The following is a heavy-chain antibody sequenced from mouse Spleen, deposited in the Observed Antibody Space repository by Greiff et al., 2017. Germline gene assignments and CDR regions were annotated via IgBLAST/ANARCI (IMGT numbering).Heavy chain of an antibody. CDR3: ATYSNYGDWYFDV. D-gene: IGHD2-5*01. Sequence: VQLQQSGAELVKPGASVKLSCTASGFNIKDYYMHWVKQRTEQGLEWIGRIDPEDGETKYAPKFQGKATITADTSSNTAYLQLSSLTSEDTAVYYCATYSNYGDWYFDVWGTGTTVTVSS. CDR1: GFNIKDYY. J-gene: IGHJ1*03. CDR2: IDPEDGET. V-gene: IGHV14-2*01.